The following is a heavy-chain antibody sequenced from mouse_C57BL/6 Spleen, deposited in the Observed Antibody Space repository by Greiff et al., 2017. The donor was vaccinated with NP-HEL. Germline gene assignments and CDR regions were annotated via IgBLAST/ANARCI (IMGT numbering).Heavy chain of an antibody. CDR1: GYAFSSYW. CDR2: IYPGDGDP. J-gene: IGHJ3*01. D-gene: IGHD2-4*01. CDR3: AREGDYVLWAY. Sequence: VQLQQSGAELVKPGASVKISCKASGYAFSSYWMNWVKQRPGKGLEWIGQIYPGDGDPNYNGKFKGKATLTADKSSSTAYMQLSSLTSEDSAVYFWAREGDYVLWAYWGQGTLVTVSA. V-gene: IGHV1-80*01.